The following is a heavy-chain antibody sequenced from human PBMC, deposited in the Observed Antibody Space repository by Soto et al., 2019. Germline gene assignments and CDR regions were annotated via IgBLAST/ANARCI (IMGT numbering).Heavy chain of an antibody. CDR3: ASECVDTVTSITIPFDY. CDR2: ISSSASYM. D-gene: IGHD5-12*01. Sequence: GGSLRLSCATSGFTFSRCDMNWVRQAPGKGLEWVSFISSSASYMYYADSVKGRFTTSRGNSKKSLYLQMNSLRADDTAVYYCASECVDTVTSITIPFDYWGQGALVTVSS. J-gene: IGHJ4*02. CDR1: GFTFSRCD. V-gene: IGHV3-21*01.